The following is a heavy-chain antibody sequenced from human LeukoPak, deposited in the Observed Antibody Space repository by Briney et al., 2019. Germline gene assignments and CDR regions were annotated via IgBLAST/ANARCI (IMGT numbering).Heavy chain of an antibody. CDR2: IYYSGST. D-gene: IGHD3-10*01. CDR1: GGSISSGDYY. CDR3: ARVGLMGDYVDY. J-gene: IGHJ4*02. Sequence: SETLSLTCTVSGGSISSGDYYWSWIRQPPGRGLEWIGYIYYSGSTYYNPSLKSRVTISVDTSKNQFSLKLSSVTAADTAVYYCARVGLMGDYVDYWGQGTLVTVSS. V-gene: IGHV4-30-4*01.